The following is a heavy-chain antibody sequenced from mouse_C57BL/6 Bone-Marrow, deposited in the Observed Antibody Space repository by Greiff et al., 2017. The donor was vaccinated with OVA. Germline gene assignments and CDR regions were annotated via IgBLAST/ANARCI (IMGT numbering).Heavy chain of an antibody. D-gene: IGHD1-1*01. CDR2: IDPSGSYT. Sequence: QVQLQQPGAELVMPGASVKLSCKASGYTFTSYWMHWVKQRPGQGLEWIGEIDPSGSYTNYNQKFKGKSTLTVDKSSSTAYMQLSSLTSEDSAVYDCARDYGSSYGFAYWGQGTLVTVSA. CDR1: GYTFTSYW. CDR3: ARDYGSSYGFAY. V-gene: IGHV1-69*01. J-gene: IGHJ3*01.